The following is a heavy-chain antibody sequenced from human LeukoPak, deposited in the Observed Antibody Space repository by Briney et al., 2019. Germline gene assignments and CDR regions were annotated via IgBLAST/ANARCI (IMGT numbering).Heavy chain of an antibody. CDR2: IYYSGST. J-gene: IGHJ5*02. CDR3: ARDEIVPRRGNWFDP. V-gene: IGHV4-39*07. D-gene: IGHD6-6*01. CDR1: GGSISSGSYY. Sequence: SETLSLTCTVSGGSISSGSYYWGWIRQPPGKGLEWIGSIYYSGSTYYNPSLKSRVTISVDTSKNQFSLQLNSVTPEDTAVYYCARDEIVPRRGNWFDPWGQGTLVTVSS.